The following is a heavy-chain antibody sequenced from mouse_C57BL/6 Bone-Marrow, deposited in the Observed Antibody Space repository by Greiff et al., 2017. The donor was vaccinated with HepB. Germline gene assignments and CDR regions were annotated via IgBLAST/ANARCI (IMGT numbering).Heavy chain of an antibody. CDR3: ARHKAYYYGSSSYFDV. D-gene: IGHD1-1*01. J-gene: IGHJ1*03. CDR1: GFTFSSYT. V-gene: IGHV5-9*01. CDR2: ISGGGGNT. Sequence: ESGGGLVKPGGSLKLSCAASGFTFSSYTMSWVRQTPEKRLEWVATISGGGGNTYYPDSVKGRFTISRDNAKNTLYLQMSSLRSEDTALYYCARHKAYYYGSSSYFDVWGTGTTVTVSS.